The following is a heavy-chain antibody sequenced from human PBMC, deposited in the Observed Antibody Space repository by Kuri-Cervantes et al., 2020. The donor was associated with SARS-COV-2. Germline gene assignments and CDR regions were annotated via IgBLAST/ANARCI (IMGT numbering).Heavy chain of an antibody. CDR2: ISWNSGSI. J-gene: IGHJ5*02. Sequence: GGSLRLSCAASGFTFDDYAMHWVRQAPGKGLEWVSGISWNSGSIGYADSVKGRFTISRDNAKNSLYLQMNSLRSEDTAVYYCARLLERRGSWFDPWGQGTLVTVSS. V-gene: IGHV3-9*01. CDR1: GFTFDDYA. CDR3: ARLLERRGSWFDP. D-gene: IGHD1-1*01.